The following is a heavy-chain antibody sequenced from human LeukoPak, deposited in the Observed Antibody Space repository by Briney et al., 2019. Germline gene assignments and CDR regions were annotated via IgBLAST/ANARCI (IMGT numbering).Heavy chain of an antibody. V-gene: IGHV4-39*07. CDR3: ARDTGMGPRGGFDY. CDR1: GGSISSSSYY. CDR2: MYYSAST. Sequence: PSETLSLTCTVSGGSISSSSYYWGWIRQPPGEGLEWIGSMYYSASTYYHPSLKSRVTISVDTSKNQFSLKLSSVTAADTAVYYCARDTGMGPRGGFDYWGQGTLVTVSS. D-gene: IGHD1-26*01. J-gene: IGHJ4*02.